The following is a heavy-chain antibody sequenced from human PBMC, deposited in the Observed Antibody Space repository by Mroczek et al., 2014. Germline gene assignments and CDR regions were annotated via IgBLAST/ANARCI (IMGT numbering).Heavy chain of an antibody. CDR3: ARDSIEGYYYYMDV. D-gene: IGHD1-26*01. V-gene: IGHV4-31*03. Sequence: QVQLQESGPGLVKPSQTLSLTCTVSGGSISSGGYYWSWIRQHPGKGLEWIGYIYYSGSTYYNPSLKSRVTISVDTSKNQFSLKLSSVTAADTAVYYCARDSIEGYYYYMDVWGKGTTVTVSS. CDR1: GGSISSGGYY. CDR2: IYYSGST. J-gene: IGHJ6*03.